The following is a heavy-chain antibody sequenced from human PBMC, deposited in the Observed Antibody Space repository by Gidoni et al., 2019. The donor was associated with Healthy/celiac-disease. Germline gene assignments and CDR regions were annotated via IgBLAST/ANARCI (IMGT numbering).Heavy chain of an antibody. CDR2: IRSSSSYI. CDR3: ARDRAPSAAARPIYY. V-gene: IGHV3-21*01. Sequence: EVQLVESGGGLVKPGGSLRLSCAASGFPFSSYCMNWVRQAPGKGLEWVSSIRSSSSYIYYADSVKGRFTISRDNAKNSLYLQMNSLRAEDTAVYYCARDRAPSAAARPIYYWGQGTLVTVSS. J-gene: IGHJ4*02. D-gene: IGHD6-6*01. CDR1: GFPFSSYC.